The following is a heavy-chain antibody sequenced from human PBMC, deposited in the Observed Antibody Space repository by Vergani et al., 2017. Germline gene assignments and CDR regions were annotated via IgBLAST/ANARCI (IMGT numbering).Heavy chain of an antibody. V-gene: IGHV3-23*01. CDR3: TTAWGLYYLHGEYFQY. CDR1: GFTFDTST. CDR2: ISSGGGDI. Sequence: EVQLLESGGGLVQPGGSRRLSCAGAGFTFDTSTMAYLRQAPGRGLEWVASISSGGGDIFYSNSVKGRFTIPRDNSKTTLCLQINNLNDEATAVYYCTTAWGLYYLHGEYFQYWGRGTLVSVSS. J-gene: IGHJ1*01. D-gene: IGHD3-10*01.